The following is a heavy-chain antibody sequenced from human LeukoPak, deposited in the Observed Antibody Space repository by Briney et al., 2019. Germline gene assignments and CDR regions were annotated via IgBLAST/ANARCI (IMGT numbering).Heavy chain of an antibody. D-gene: IGHD3-22*01. Sequence: GGSLRLSCSTSGFTFIDYGMTWVRQAAGEGLEWVSGISGRGMSTYYADSVKGRFTISRDNSKNMLFLQMNNLRAEDTAIYYCGKRDYDSSGNHTGDRFWGQGTLVTVSS. J-gene: IGHJ4*02. V-gene: IGHV3-23*01. CDR3: GKRDYDSSGNHTGDRF. CDR1: GFTFIDYG. CDR2: ISGRGMST.